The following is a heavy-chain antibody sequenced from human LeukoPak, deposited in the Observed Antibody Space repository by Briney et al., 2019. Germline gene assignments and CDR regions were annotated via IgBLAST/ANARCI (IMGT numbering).Heavy chain of an antibody. J-gene: IGHJ6*02. V-gene: IGHV3-30*18. CDR2: IPYDGSNK. CDR3: AKDLQGLYHYYYGMDV. CDR1: GFTFSSYG. Sequence: PGGSLRLSCAASGFTFSSYGMHWVRQAPGKGLEWVAVIPYDGSNKYYADSVKGRFTISRDNSKNTLYLQMNSLRAEDTAVYYCAKDLQGLYHYYYGMDVWGQGTTVTVSS.